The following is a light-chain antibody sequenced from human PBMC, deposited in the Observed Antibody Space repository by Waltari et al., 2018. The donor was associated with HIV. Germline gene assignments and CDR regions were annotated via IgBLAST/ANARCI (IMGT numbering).Light chain of an antibody. CDR3: QQYHSYSWT. J-gene: IGKJ1*01. CDR1: ESISTW. V-gene: IGKV1-5*03. CDR2: QAS. Sequence: DIQKTQAPSTMSAPEVVRVTVTCRASESISTWLAWYQQKPGKAPKLLIYQASSLERGVPSRFSGSGSGTEFTLTISGLQPDDFATYYCQQYHSYSWTFGQGTKVDVK.